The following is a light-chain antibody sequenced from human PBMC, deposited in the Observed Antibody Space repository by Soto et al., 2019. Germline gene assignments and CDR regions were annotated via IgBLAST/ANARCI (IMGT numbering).Light chain of an antibody. CDR3: QQYHTYRT. J-gene: IGKJ1*01. Sequence: DIQMTQAPSTLSASIGDRVIITCRAGQSISHWLAWYQQKPGKAPKLLISDASILESGVPSRFSGSTSGTEFTLTISSLQPDDFATYYCQQYHTYRTFGQGTKVEIK. CDR2: DAS. CDR1: QSISHW. V-gene: IGKV1-5*01.